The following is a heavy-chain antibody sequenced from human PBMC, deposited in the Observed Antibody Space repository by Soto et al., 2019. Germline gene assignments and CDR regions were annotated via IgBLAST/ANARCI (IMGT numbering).Heavy chain of an antibody. CDR3: ARADDLWSGYEYYGMDV. CDR1: GFPFSSYG. Sequence: LXXSCASAGFPFSSYGMHWVRQAPGKGLEWVAVIWYDGSNKYYADSVKGRFTISRDNSKNTLYLQMKSLRAEDTAVYYCARADDLWSGYEYYGMDVWGQGTKVTVYS. J-gene: IGHJ6*02. V-gene: IGHV3-33*01. D-gene: IGHD3-3*01. CDR2: IWYDGSNK.